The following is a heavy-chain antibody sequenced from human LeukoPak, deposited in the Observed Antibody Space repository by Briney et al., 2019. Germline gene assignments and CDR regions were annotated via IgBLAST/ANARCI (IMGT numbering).Heavy chain of an antibody. CDR1: GFTFSSYE. CDR3: AELGITMIGGV. V-gene: IGHV3-48*03. Sequence: GSLRLSCAASGFTFSSYEKNWVRQAPGKGLEWVSYISSSGSTIYYADSVKGRFTISRDNAKNSLYLQMNSLRAEDTAVYYCAELGITMIGGVWGKGTTVTISS. D-gene: IGHD3-10*02. J-gene: IGHJ6*04. CDR2: ISSSGSTI.